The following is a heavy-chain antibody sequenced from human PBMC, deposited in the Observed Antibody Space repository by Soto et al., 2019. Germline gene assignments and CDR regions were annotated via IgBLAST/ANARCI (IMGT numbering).Heavy chain of an antibody. Sequence: EVQLVESGGGLVQPGGSLRLSCAASGFTFSRYWMHWVRQAPGKGLVWVSRINSDGSSTSYADSVKGRFNISRDNAKKKLYLQMNSQRAEDTAVYYCARDMRIEMDTDYYYGMDVWGQGTTVTVSS. CDR3: ARDMRIEMDTDYYYGMDV. CDR1: GFTFSRYW. D-gene: IGHD5-18*01. J-gene: IGHJ6*02. CDR2: INSDGSST. V-gene: IGHV3-74*01.